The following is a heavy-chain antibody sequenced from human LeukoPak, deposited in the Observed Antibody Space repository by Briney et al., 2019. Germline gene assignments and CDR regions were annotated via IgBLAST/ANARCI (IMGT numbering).Heavy chain of an antibody. V-gene: IGHV4-39*01. Sequence: SETLSLTCTVSGGSISSSSYYWGCIRPPPGKGLESIVSNDYSGSTYYNPSLKSRATISVNTSNNQFSLKLSPVTAADTAVYYCARLVQGVIFSYWGQGTLVTVSS. CDR1: GGSISSSSYY. CDR2: NDYSGST. D-gene: IGHD3-10*01. J-gene: IGHJ4*02. CDR3: ARLVQGVIFSY.